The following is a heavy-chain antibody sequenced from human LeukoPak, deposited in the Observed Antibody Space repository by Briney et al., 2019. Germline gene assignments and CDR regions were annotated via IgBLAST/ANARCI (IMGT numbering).Heavy chain of an antibody. V-gene: IGHV3-30*02. Sequence: GGSLRLSCAASGFTFSSYGMHWVRQAPGKGLEWVAFIRYDGSDKYYADSVKGRFTISRDNSKNTLYLQMNSLRGEDTAVYYCAKDQDSSSWYVDYWGQGTLVTVPS. J-gene: IGHJ4*02. CDR2: IRYDGSDK. CDR1: GFTFSSYG. D-gene: IGHD6-13*01. CDR3: AKDQDSSSWYVDY.